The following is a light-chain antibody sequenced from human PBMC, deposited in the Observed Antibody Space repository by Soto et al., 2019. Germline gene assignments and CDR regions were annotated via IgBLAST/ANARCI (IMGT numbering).Light chain of an antibody. CDR2: AAS. J-gene: IGKJ1*01. CDR3: QQTYNAPRT. V-gene: IGKV1-39*01. CDR1: QSISFF. Sequence: DIHMTQSPFSLYASVGDRVTITCRASQSISFFLNWYQQRPGEAPDLLIFAASILQSGVPSRFSGSASGTDFTLTIDSLQPDDFATYFCQQTYNAPRTFGQGTKVEI.